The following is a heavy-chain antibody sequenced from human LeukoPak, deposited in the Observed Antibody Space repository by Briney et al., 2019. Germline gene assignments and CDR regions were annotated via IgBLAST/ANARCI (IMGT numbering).Heavy chain of an antibody. CDR1: GFTFSSYG. CDR2: IRSDGSSK. Sequence: GGSLRLSCAASGFTFSSYGMPWVRQAPGKGLEWVAFIRSDGSSKHYADSVKGRFTISRDNSYSTLYVQMNSLRAEDTAVYYCAKGRNGYCDYWGQGTLVTVSS. J-gene: IGHJ4*02. CDR3: AKGRNGYCDY. V-gene: IGHV3-30*02. D-gene: IGHD2-8*01.